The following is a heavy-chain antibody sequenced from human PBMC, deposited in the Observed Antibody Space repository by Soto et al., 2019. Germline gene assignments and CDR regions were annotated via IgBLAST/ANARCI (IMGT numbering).Heavy chain of an antibody. D-gene: IGHD6-19*01. J-gene: IGHJ1*01. CDR3: AKGVPGIAVAGTGYFQH. CDR2: ISGSGDST. CDR1: GFTFSSYA. V-gene: IGHV3-23*01. Sequence: EVQLLESGGGLVQPGGSLRLSCAASGFTFSSYAMSWVRQAPGKGLEWVSGISGSGDSTSYADSVKGRFTISRDNSKKTVSLQMTRLRGEDTAVYYCAKGVPGIAVAGTGYFQHWGQGTLVTVSS.